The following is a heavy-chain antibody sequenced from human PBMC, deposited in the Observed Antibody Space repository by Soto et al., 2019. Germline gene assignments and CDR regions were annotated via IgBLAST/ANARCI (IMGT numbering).Heavy chain of an antibody. Sequence: EVQLVESGGGLVKPGGSLRLSCAASGFTFTRYSMNWVRQAPGKGLEWVSSISSTTNYIYYGDSMKGRFTISRDNAKNSRYRERNSLRAEDTAVYYCARESEDLTSNFDYWCQGTLVTVSS. CDR2: ISSTTNYI. CDR1: GFTFTRYS. V-gene: IGHV3-21*06. CDR3: ARESEDLTSNFDY. J-gene: IGHJ4*02.